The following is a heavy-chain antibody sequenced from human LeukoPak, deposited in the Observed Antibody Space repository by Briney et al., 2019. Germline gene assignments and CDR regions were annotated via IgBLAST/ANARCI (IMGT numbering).Heavy chain of an antibody. V-gene: IGHV1-24*01. CDR2: FDPEDGET. D-gene: IGHD3-3*01. CDR3: ARDHDFWSGYYLYFQH. J-gene: IGHJ1*01. CDR1: GYTFSKYA. Sequence: ASVKVSCKGSGYTFSKYAMNWVRQAPGKGLEWMGGFDPEDGETIYAQKFQGRVTMTEDTSTDTAYMELSSLRSDDTAVYYCARDHDFWSGYYLYFQHWGQGTLVTVSS.